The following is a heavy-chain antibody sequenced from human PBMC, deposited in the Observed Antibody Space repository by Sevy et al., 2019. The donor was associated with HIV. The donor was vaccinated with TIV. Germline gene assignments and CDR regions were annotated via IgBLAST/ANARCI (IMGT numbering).Heavy chain of an antibody. J-gene: IGHJ6*02. CDR2: ISGSGGST. D-gene: IGHD2-2*02. V-gene: IGHV3-23*01. CDR3: AKPIVVVPAAISVYYYYGMDV. Sequence: GESLKISCAASGFTFSSYAMNWVRQAPGKGLEWVSAISGSGGSTYYAVSVKGRFTISRDNSKNTLYLQMNSLRAEDTAVYYCAKPIVVVPAAISVYYYYGMDVWGQGATVTVSS. CDR1: GFTFSSYA.